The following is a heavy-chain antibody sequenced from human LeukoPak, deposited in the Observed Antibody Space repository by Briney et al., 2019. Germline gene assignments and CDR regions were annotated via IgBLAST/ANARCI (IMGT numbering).Heavy chain of an antibody. Sequence: SVKVSCKASGYTFTSYGISWVRQAPGQGLEWMGWISAYNGNTNYAQKLQGRVTMTTDTSTSTAYMELRSLRSDDTAVYYCARGPEYCSSTSCHYYYGMDVWGQGTTVTVSS. CDR3: ARGPEYCSSTSCHYYYGMDV. CDR2: ISAYNGNT. CDR1: GYTFTSYG. D-gene: IGHD2-2*01. J-gene: IGHJ6*02. V-gene: IGHV1-18*01.